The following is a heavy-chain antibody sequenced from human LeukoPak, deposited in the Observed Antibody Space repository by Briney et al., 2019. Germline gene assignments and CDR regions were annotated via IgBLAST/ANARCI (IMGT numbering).Heavy chain of an antibody. J-gene: IGHJ4*02. V-gene: IGHV3-30*02. CDR1: GFTFSSYG. Sequence: GGSLRLSCAASGFTFSSYGMHWVRQAPGKGLDWVAFIRNDGSIKYYADSVKGRFTISRDNSKNTLYLQMNSLRAEDTAVYYCARDHYGDYAFDYWGQGTLVTVSS. CDR2: IRNDGSIK. D-gene: IGHD4-17*01. CDR3: ARDHYGDYAFDY.